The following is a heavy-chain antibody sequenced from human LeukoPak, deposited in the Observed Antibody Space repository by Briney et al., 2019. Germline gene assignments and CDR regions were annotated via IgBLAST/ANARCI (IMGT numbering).Heavy chain of an antibody. CDR2: ISAYNGNT. D-gene: IGHD5-12*01. J-gene: IGHJ3*02. CDR3: AGQDPLRYAFGI. V-gene: IGHV1-18*01. Sequence: ASVKVSCKASGYTFTSYGISWVRQAPGQGLEWMGWISAYNGNTNYAQKLQGRVTMTTDTSTSTAYMELRSLRSDDTAVYYCAGQDPLRYAFGIWGQGTMVTVSS. CDR1: GYTFTSYG.